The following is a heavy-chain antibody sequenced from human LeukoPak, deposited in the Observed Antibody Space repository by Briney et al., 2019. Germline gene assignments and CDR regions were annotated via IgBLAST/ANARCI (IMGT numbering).Heavy chain of an antibody. J-gene: IGHJ4*02. D-gene: IGHD2-2*01. CDR3: ASIYCSSTSCYAGGVNY. CDR1: GFTFSTYW. Sequence: PGGSLRLSCTASGFTFSTYWMHWVRQAPEKGLVWVSLINSDGSYTDFADSVKGRFTISRDNAKNSLYLQMNSLRAEDTAVYYCASIYCSSTSCYAGGVNYWGQGTLVTVSS. V-gene: IGHV3-74*01. CDR2: INSDGSYT.